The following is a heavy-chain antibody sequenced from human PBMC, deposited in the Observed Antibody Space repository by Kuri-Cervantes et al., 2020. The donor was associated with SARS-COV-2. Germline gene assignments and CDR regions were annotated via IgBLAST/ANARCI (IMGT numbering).Heavy chain of an antibody. CDR1: GFSFSTPG. V-gene: IGHV3-30*18. CDR2: ISHDGART. CDR3: AKVLVARYTYGYGFDY. D-gene: IGHD5-18*01. Sequence: GESLKISCASSGFSFSTPGMHWVRQAPGKGLEWVAVISHDGARTHYADSVRGRFTVSRDTSKNTLFLQMNSLRAEDTAVYYCAKVLVARYTYGYGFDYWGQGTLVTVSS. J-gene: IGHJ4*02.